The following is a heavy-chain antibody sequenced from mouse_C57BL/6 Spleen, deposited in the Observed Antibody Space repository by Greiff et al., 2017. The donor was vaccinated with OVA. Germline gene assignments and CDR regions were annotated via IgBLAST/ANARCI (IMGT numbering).Heavy chain of an antibody. J-gene: IGHJ2*01. CDR2: IYPGDGDT. V-gene: IGHV1-82*01. Sequence: QVQLQQSGPELVKPGASVKISCKASGYAFSSSWMNWVKQRPGKGLEWIGRIYPGDGDTNYNGKFKGKATLTADKTSSTAYRQLSSLTSEDSAVYFGARSDSSGYPYFDYWGQGTTLTVSS. CDR1: GYAFSSSW. CDR3: ARSDSSGYPYFDY. D-gene: IGHD3-2*02.